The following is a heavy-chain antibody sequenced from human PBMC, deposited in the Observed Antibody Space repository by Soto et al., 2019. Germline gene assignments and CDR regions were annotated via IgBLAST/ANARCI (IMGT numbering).Heavy chain of an antibody. D-gene: IGHD6-13*01. V-gene: IGHV3-7*01. CDR1: AFTFSSYW. Sequence: EVQLVESGGGLVQPGGSLRLSCAASAFTFSSYWMNWVRQAPGKGLEWVANIKQDGSEKYYVDSVKGRFTISRDNTKNSLYLQMNSLRAEDTAVYYCAREQLQVVIPDYWGQGTLVTVSS. CDR2: IKQDGSEK. CDR3: AREQLQVVIPDY. J-gene: IGHJ4*02.